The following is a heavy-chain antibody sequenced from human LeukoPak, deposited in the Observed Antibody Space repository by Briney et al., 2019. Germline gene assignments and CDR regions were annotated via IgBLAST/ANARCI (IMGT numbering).Heavy chain of an antibody. Sequence: GGSLRLSCAASGFTFSSYGMNWVRQAPGKGLEWVTFIRYDGSNKYYADSVKGRFTISRDNSKNTLYLQMNSLRAGDTAVYYCARGLLGAPTSYFDYWGQGTLVTVSS. D-gene: IGHD1-26*01. CDR1: GFTFSSYG. V-gene: IGHV3-30*02. J-gene: IGHJ4*02. CDR2: IRYDGSNK. CDR3: ARGLLGAPTSYFDY.